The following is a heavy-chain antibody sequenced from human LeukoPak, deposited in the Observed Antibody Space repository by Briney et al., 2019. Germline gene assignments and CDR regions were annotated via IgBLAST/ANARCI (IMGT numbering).Heavy chain of an antibody. CDR3: ARTASGTTYYFHY. D-gene: IGHD1-1*01. Sequence: SETLSLTCTVSGGSISSGDYYWSWIRQPPGKGLEWIGFISYSGNTYYNPSLQSRVSVSVDTSKNHFSLKLTSVTAADTAVYYCARTASGTTYYFHYWGQGTLVTVSS. J-gene: IGHJ4*02. CDR2: ISYSGNT. CDR1: GGSISSGDYY. V-gene: IGHV4-30-4*08.